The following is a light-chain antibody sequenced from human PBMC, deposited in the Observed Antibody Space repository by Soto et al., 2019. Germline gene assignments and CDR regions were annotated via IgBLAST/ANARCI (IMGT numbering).Light chain of an antibody. J-gene: IGKJ5*01. CDR3: QQYYGYSVT. V-gene: IGKV1-5*03. Sequence: DIQMTQSPSTLSASVGDRVTITCRASQSISIYLAWYQQKPGKAPQPLIYQASSLESGVPSRFSGSGSGTELTLTISSLQPDDFATYYCQQYYGYSVTFGQGTRLEIK. CDR1: QSISIY. CDR2: QAS.